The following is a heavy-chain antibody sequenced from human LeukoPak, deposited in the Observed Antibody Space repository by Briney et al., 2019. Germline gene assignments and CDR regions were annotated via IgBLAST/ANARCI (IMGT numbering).Heavy chain of an antibody. CDR2: INHSGST. CDR3: ARASIAVAAFDY. CDR1: GGSFSGYY. D-gene: IGHD6-19*01. J-gene: IGHJ4*02. V-gene: IGHV4-34*01. Sequence: SETLSLTCAVYGGSFSGYYWSWIRQPPGKGLEWIGEINHSGSTNYNPSLKSRVTISVDTSKNQFSLKLSSVTAADTAVYYCARASIAVAAFDYWGQGTLVTVPS.